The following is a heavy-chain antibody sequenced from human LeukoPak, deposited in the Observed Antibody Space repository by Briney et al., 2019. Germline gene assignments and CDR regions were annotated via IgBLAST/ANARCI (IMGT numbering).Heavy chain of an antibody. V-gene: IGHV1-2*02. J-gene: IGHJ6*03. CDR2: INPNSGDT. CDR3: ARGPSPKTYYYYYYMDV. Sequence: GASVKVSCKASGYIFTGYYMHWVRQAPGQGLEWMGWINPNSGDTNYAQKFQGRVTMTRDTSISTAYMELSRLRSDDTAVYYCARGPSPKTYYYYYYMDVWGKGTTVTVSS. CDR1: GYIFTGYY.